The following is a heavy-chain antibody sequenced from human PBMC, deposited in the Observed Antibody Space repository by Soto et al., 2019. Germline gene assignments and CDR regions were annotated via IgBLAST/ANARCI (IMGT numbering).Heavy chain of an antibody. CDR3: AREGYYSGSGTYSPPRYYGMDV. CDR2: ISDYNGNT. D-gene: IGHD3-10*01. CDR1: GYTFSNYG. V-gene: IGHV1-18*01. J-gene: IGHJ6*02. Sequence: QVQLVQSGAEVRKPGASVKVSCKASGYTFSNYGLSWVRQAPGQGLEWMGWISDYNGNTHYAQKFQGRLIMTTDTSTRPAYVELRSQTSDDTAVYVCAREGYYSGSGTYSPPRYYGMDVWGQGTTVTVSS.